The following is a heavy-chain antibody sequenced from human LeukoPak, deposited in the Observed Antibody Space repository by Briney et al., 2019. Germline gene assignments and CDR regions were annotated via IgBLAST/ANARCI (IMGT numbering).Heavy chain of an antibody. CDR3: ARDGGDWFDP. CDR1: GFTFSSYG. CDR2: IGTAGDT. V-gene: IGHV3-13*01. D-gene: IGHD2-15*01. Sequence: GGSLRLPCAASGFTFSSYGMHWVRQATGKGLEWVSAIGTAGDTYYPGSVKGRFTISRENAKNSLYLQMNSLRAEDTAVYYCARDGGDWFDPWGQGTLVTVSS. J-gene: IGHJ5*02.